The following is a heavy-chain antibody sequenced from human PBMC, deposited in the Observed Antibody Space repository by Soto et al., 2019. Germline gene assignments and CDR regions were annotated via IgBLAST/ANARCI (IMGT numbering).Heavy chain of an antibody. CDR3: ARTHSGSYYSVFNY. CDR1: NFSISSGYY. V-gene: IGHV4-38-2*01. Sequence: SETLSLTCVVSNFSISSGYYWGWIRQSPGKGLEWIASIYRSGTTSYNPSLKSRVTISVDPSKNQFSLVLTAVTAADTAVYYCARTHSGSYYSVFNYWGRGSLVTVSS. CDR2: IYRSGTT. J-gene: IGHJ4*02. D-gene: IGHD1-26*01.